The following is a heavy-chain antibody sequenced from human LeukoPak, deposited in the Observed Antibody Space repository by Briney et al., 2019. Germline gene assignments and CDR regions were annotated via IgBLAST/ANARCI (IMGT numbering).Heavy chain of an antibody. CDR1: GFTFSNFW. V-gene: IGHV3-7*04. CDR3: ARGDDFSGDY. Sequence: PGGSLRLSCAASGFTFSNFWMSWVRQAPGRGLEWVANIHPEGNEKYHVGSVKGRFTISRDNTKSSLFLQMHGLRVEDTAVYYCARGDDFSGDYWGQGTLVTVSS. D-gene: IGHD2-21*02. CDR2: IHPEGNEK. J-gene: IGHJ4*02.